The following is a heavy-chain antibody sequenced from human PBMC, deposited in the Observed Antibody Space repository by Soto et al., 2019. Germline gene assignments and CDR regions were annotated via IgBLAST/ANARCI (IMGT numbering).Heavy chain of an antibody. CDR3: ARQVYGSGREGPWFDP. V-gene: IGHV4-39*01. CDR2: IFYSGST. Sequence: PSETLSLTCTVSGGSISSSSYYWGWIRQPPGKGLEWIGSIFYSGSTYYNPSLKSRVTISVDTSKNQFSLKLSSVTAADTAVYYCARQVYGSGREGPWFDPWGQGTLVTVS. CDR1: GGSISSSSYY. D-gene: IGHD3-10*01. J-gene: IGHJ5*02.